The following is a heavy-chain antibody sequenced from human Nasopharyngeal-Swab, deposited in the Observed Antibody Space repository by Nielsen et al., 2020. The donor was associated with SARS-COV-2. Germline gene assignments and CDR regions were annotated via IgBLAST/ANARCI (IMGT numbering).Heavy chain of an antibody. Sequence: LSLTGAASGFTFSSYSMSWVRQAPGKGLEFVSGIGTTGGNIEYADSVKGRFTVSRDNSKNTLGLQMNSLSLEDTAVYYCAKWRGPQSEFDFWGQGTLVTVSS. CDR3: AKWRGPQSEFDF. V-gene: IGHV3-23*01. D-gene: IGHD5-24*01. CDR2: IGTTGGNI. J-gene: IGHJ4*02. CDR1: GFTFSSYS.